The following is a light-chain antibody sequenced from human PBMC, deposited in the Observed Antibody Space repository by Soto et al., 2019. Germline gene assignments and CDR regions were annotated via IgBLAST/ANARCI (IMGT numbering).Light chain of an antibody. CDR3: QQVDSSPRT. J-gene: IGKJ1*01. Sequence: ERVCVPCRASQGIGTYLAWYQQKSGKAPTVMIYASSTLQTGVPSRFSGSGSGTDFSLTISSLHPEDVAPYYCQQVDSSPRTFGQGTKVDIK. V-gene: IGKV1-9*01. CDR1: QGIGTY. CDR2: ASS.